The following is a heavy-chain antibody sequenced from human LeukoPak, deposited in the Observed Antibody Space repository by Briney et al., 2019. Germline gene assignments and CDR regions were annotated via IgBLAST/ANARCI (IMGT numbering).Heavy chain of an antibody. D-gene: IGHD2-2*01. J-gene: IGHJ4*02. CDR3: ARLRCSSTSCYSFDY. V-gene: IGHV4-34*01. CDR1: GGSFSGYY. CDR2: INHSGST. Sequence: PSETLSLTCAVYGGSFSGYYWSWIRQPPGKGLEWIGEINHSGSTNYNPSLKSRVTISVDRSKNQFSLKLSSVTAADTAVYYCARLRCSSTSCYSFDYWGQGTLVTVSS.